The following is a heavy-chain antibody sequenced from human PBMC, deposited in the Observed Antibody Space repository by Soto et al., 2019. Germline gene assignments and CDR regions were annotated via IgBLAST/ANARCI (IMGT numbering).Heavy chain of an antibody. CDR1: GGTFSSYT. CDR3: ARDSTITAQDY. V-gene: IGHV1-69*08. Sequence: QVQLVQSGAEVKKPGSSVKLSCKASGGTFSSYTISWVRQAPGQGLEWMGRIIPILGIENYEQKFQGRVTITADKSTITAYMELSSLRSEDTAVYYCARDSTITAQDYWGQGTLVTVSS. J-gene: IGHJ4*02. D-gene: IGHD5-12*01. CDR2: IIPILGIE.